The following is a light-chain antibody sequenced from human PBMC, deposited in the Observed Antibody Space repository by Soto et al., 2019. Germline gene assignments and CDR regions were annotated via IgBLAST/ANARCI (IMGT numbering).Light chain of an antibody. J-gene: IGLJ3*02. CDR2: LNSDGSH. Sequence: QLVLTQSPSASASLGASVKLTCTLSSGHSNYAIAWHQQQPEKGPRYLMKLNSDGSHTKGDGIPHRFSGSSSGAERYLTISSLQSEDEADYYCQTWVTGIQVFGGGTKVTVL. CDR1: SGHSNYA. CDR3: QTWVTGIQV. V-gene: IGLV4-69*01.